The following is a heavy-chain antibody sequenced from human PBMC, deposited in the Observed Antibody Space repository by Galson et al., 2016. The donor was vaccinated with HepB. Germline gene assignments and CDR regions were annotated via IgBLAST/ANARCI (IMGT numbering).Heavy chain of an antibody. Sequence: SLRLSCAASGFNFGDYMMHWVRQGPGRGLEWVSGISWNGGTIRYADSVRGRSAISRDNAKNSLYLQMNSLRVEDTAIYYCAREYNPPYSSGYYDYWGQGTLVTVSS. D-gene: IGHD6-19*01. CDR2: ISWNGGTI. V-gene: IGHV3-9*01. J-gene: IGHJ4*02. CDR1: GFNFGDYM. CDR3: AREYNPPYSSGYYDY.